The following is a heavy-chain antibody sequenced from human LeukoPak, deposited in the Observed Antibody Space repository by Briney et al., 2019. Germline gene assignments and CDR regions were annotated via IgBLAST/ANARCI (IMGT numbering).Heavy chain of an antibody. CDR2: IYYSGST. J-gene: IGHJ5*02. CDR3: AREWGPQDTDYDWLDP. Sequence: PSETLSLTCTVSDDSITSSSYYWAWIRQPPGKGLEWIGYIYYSGSTYYNPSLKSRVTISVDTSKNQFSLKLSSVTAADTAVYYCAREWGPQDTDYDWLDPWGQGTLVTVSS. D-gene: IGHD5-12*01. CDR1: DDSITSSSYY. V-gene: IGHV4-39*07.